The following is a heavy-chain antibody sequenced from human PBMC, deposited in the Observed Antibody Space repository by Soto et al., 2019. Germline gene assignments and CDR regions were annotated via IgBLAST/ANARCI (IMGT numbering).Heavy chain of an antibody. V-gene: IGHV3-30*18. J-gene: IGHJ6*02. CDR3: AKGRSYYYYYGVDV. CDR1: GVSFSNYG. CDR2: ISFDGGRK. Sequence: SGGSLRLSCAASGVSFSNYGIHWVRQAPGKGLEWVAVISFDGGRKYFLDSVEGRFTISRDNSKSTLYLQMNSLRAEDTALYYCAKGRSYYYYYGVDVWGQGTTVTVSS.